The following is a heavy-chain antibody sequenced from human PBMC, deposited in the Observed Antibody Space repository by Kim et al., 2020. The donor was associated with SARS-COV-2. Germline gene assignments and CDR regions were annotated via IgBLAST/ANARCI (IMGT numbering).Heavy chain of an antibody. Sequence: SPSFQGHVTISADKSRSTAYLQWSSLKASDTATYYCARGSGWGSSGYFDFWGQGVLVTVSS. CDR3: ARGSGWGSSGYFDF. D-gene: IGHD2-21*01. J-gene: IGHJ4*02. V-gene: IGHV5-10-1*01.